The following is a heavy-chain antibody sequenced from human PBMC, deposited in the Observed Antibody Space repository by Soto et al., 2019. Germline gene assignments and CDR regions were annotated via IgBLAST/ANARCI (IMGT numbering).Heavy chain of an antibody. D-gene: IGHD2-8*01. CDR3: ARGTNGVGWESNFDI. V-gene: IGHV1-69*04. Sequence: QVHLVQSGAEVRKPGSSVKVSCQVSGGNFRTYGIIWVRQAPGQGLEWMGRVIPILDVPDYAQKLQGRVNITANRSTNTDYMARSGLRSEDTAVYYCARGTNGVGWESNFDIWGQGTVVTVSS. CDR1: GGNFRTYG. CDR2: VIPILDVP. J-gene: IGHJ3*02.